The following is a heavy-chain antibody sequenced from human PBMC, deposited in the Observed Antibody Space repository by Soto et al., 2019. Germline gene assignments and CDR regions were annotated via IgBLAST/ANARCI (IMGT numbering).Heavy chain of an antibody. CDR1: GYTFTSYY. V-gene: IGHV1-8*01. CDR3: ARGLEWSWSLAS. D-gene: IGHD3-3*01. J-gene: IGHJ5*01. Sequence: ASVKVSCKASGYTFTSYYINWARQATGQGLEWMGWMNPNSGNTGYAQKFQGRVTMTRNTSISTAYMELSSLRAKDTAMYYGARGLEWSWSLASWGQGTLVTVSS. CDR2: MNPNSGNT.